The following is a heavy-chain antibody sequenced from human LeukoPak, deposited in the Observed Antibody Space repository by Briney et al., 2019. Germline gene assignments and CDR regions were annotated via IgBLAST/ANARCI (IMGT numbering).Heavy chain of an antibody. Sequence: LTGGSLRLSCAASGFTFSSCDMHWVRQAPGKGLEWGAFISYDGRKKYYADSVKGRFTISRDNSKNTVTLQMSSLRAEDRAVYFCARDPFSTVVASPIDYWGQGTLVTVSS. CDR2: ISYDGRKK. D-gene: IGHD4-23*01. CDR3: ARDPFSTVVASPIDY. J-gene: IGHJ4*02. V-gene: IGHV3-30*04. CDR1: GFTFSSCD.